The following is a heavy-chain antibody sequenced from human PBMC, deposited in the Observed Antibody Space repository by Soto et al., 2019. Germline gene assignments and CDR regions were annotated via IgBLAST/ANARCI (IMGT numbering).Heavy chain of an antibody. CDR2: INHSGST. J-gene: IGHJ6*02. CDR3: ARGPRGYSYGYYYYGMDV. CDR1: GGSFSGYY. V-gene: IGHV4-34*01. Sequence: KTSETLSLTCAVYGGSFSGYYWSWIRQPPGKGLEWIGEINHSGSTNYNPSLKSRVTISVDTSKNQFSLKLSSVTAADTAVYYCARGPRGYSYGYYYYGMDVWGQGTTVTVSS. D-gene: IGHD5-18*01.